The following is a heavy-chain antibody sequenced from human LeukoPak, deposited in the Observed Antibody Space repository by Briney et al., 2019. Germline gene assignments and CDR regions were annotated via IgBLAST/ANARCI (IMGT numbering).Heavy chain of an antibody. V-gene: IGHV3-23*01. CDR1: GFTFSNYA. D-gene: IGHD2-15*01. CDR3: AKDPGRYCSGGRCYADY. J-gene: IGHJ4*02. Sequence: GGSLRLSCAASGFTFSNYAMTWVRQAPGKGVEWVSSISASGASTYYADSVKGRVTISRDNSRNTLFLQMNSLRAEDSAVYYCAKDPGRYCSGGRCYADYWGQGTLVTVSS. CDR2: ISASGAST.